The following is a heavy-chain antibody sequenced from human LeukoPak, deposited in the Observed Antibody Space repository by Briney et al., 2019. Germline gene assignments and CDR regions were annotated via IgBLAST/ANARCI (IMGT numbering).Heavy chain of an antibody. J-gene: IGHJ5*02. D-gene: IGHD3-16*01. V-gene: IGHV4-59*11. CDR1: GASISSHY. Sequence: SETLSLTCTVSGASISSHYWSWIRQPPGKGLEWIGYICYSGSTNYKYSLKSRVTISADTSKNQLSLKLTSVTAADTAVYYCARVNPVTTMGDRFDPWGQGTLVTVSS. CDR3: ARVNPVTTMGDRFDP. CDR2: ICYSGST.